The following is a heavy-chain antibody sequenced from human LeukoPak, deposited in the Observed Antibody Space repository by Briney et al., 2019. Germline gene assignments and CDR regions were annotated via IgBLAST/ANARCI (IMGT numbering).Heavy chain of an antibody. CDR1: GYSFTSYW. D-gene: IGHD3-3*01. V-gene: IGHV5-51*01. J-gene: IGHJ4*02. CDR3: ARRITIFGVAPFVY. CDR2: IYPGDSDT. Sequence: GGSLRLFCKGSGYSFTSYWIGWVRQMPGKGLEWVGIIYPGDSDTRYSPSFQGQVTISADKSISTAYLQWSSLKASDADMYYCARRITIFGVAPFVYWGEGTLVTVSS.